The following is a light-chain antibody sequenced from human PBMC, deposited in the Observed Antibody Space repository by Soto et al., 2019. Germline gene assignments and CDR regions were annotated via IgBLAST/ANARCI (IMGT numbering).Light chain of an antibody. V-gene: IGKV3-11*01. J-gene: IGKJ4*01. CDR2: DAS. CDR1: QSVSSD. CDR3: QKRSNWPPLT. Sequence: EIVLTQSPATLSLSPGERATLSCRASQSVSSDLAWYQQKPGQAPRLLIYDASNRATGIPARFSGSGSGTDFTLTIISLAPEDFAVYYCQKRSNWPPLTFGVGTKVEIK.